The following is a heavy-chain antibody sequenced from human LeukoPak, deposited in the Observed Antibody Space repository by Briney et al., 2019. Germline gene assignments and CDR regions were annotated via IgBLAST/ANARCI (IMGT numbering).Heavy chain of an antibody. V-gene: IGHV3-21*01. CDR1: GFTFSSYS. J-gene: IGHJ4*02. CDR2: ISSSSSYI. Sequence: GGSLRLSCAASGFTFSSYSMNWVCQAPGKGLEWVSSISSSSSYIYYADSVKGRFTISRDNAKNSLYLQMNSLRAEDTAVCYCSRGYSYGLGASDYWGQGTLVTVSS. CDR3: SRGYSYGLGASDY. D-gene: IGHD5-18*01.